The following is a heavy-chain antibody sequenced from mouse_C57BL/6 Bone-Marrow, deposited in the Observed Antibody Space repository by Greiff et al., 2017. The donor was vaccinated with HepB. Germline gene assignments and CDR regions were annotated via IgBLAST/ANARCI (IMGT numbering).Heavy chain of an antibody. D-gene: IGHD1-1*01. CDR3: ARYRYGSNYWYVDV. CDR2: IYPGGGYT. Sequence: LVESGAELVRPGTSVKMSCKASGYTFTNYWIGWAKQRPGNGLEWIGDIYPGGGYTNYNEKFKGKATLHADKSSSTAYMQFSSLTSEDSAIYYCARYRYGSNYWYVDVWGTGTTVTVSS. J-gene: IGHJ1*03. V-gene: IGHV1-63*01. CDR1: GYTFTNYW.